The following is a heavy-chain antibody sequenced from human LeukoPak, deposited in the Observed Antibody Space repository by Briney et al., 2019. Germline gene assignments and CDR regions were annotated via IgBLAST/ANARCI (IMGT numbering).Heavy chain of an antibody. CDR2: INGDGSST. CDR1: GFTFNNYA. Sequence: GGSLGLSCAASGFTFNNYAMHWVRQAPGKGLVWVSRINGDGSSTGYADSVKGRFTISRDNTKNTVNLQMNSLRAEDTAVYFCTREASAGAFDIWGQGTMVTVSS. CDR3: TREASAGAFDI. D-gene: IGHD6-13*01. J-gene: IGHJ3*02. V-gene: IGHV3-74*01.